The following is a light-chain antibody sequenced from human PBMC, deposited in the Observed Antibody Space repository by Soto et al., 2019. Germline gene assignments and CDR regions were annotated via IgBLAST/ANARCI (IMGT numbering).Light chain of an antibody. CDR2: GAS. CDR3: QQHYSTPLT. CDR1: QSVLYSSNNKNY. Sequence: DIVMTQSPESLAGSLGERSTINCKSSQSVLYSSNNKNYFVWYQQKPGQPPKLLISGASTRESGVPDRFSGSGSGTDFTLTISSLQAEDVAVYYCQQHYSTPLTFGQGTRLEIK. V-gene: IGKV4-1*01. J-gene: IGKJ5*01.